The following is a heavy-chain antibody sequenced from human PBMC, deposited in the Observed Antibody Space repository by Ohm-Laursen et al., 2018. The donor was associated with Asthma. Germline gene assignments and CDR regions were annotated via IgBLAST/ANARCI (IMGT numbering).Heavy chain of an antibody. CDR3: ARIGPEWELPGREYSLHH. J-gene: IGHJ1*01. CDR1: GFTFSRYR. CDR2: ISGSSYYI. V-gene: IGHV3-21*01. Sequence: SLRLSCAASGFTFSRYRMNWVRQAPGKGLEWVSSISGSSYYIYYADSVKGRFTISRDNAKNSLFLQMNSLRAEDTALYYCARIGPEWELPGREYSLHHWGEGTLVTVSS. D-gene: IGHD1-26*01.